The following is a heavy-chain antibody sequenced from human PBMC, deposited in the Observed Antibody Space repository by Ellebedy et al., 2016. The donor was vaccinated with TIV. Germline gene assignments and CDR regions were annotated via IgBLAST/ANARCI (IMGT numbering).Heavy chain of an antibody. CDR2: ISSGGVTE. V-gene: IGHV3-48*03. CDR3: ARDNLAEGSGSYSPWFDP. CDR1: GFTFSSYE. Sequence: PGGSLRLSCAASGFTFSSYEMNWVRQAPGKGLEWLSYISSGGVTEKTADSVKGRFTISRDNAKNSLYLQMNSLRAEDTAVYFCARDNLAEGSGSYSPWFDPWGQGTLVTVSS. D-gene: IGHD3-10*01. J-gene: IGHJ5*02.